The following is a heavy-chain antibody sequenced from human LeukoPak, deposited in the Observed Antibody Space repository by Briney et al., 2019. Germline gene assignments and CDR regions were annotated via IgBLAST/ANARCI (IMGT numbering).Heavy chain of an antibody. CDR3: ARGRSGYYYPVIYYYYYMDV. CDR1: GYTFTSYY. Sequence: ASVKVSCKASGYTFTSYYMHWVRQAPGQGLEWMGIINPSGGSTSYAQKFQGRVTMTRNTSISTAYMELSSLRSEDTAVYYCARGRSGYYYPVIYYYYYMDVWGKGTTVTISS. V-gene: IGHV1-46*01. CDR2: INPSGGST. D-gene: IGHD3-22*01. J-gene: IGHJ6*03.